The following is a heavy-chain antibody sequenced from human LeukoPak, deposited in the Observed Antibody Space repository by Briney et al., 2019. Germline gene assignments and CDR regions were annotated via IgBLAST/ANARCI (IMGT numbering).Heavy chain of an antibody. D-gene: IGHD2-8*01. V-gene: IGHV1-2*02. CDR1: GYTFTDYY. Sequence: ASVKVSCKASGYTFTDYYMHWVRQAPGQGLEWMGWINPNSGGTNYAQKFQGRVTMTSDTSTSTAYMEVRRLRSDDTAVYYCARDMYERWVDPWGQGTLVTVSS. CDR2: INPNSGGT. CDR3: ARDMYERWVDP. J-gene: IGHJ5*02.